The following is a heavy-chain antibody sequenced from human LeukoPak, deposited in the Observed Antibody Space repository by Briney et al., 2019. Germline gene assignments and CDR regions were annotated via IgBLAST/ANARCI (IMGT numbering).Heavy chain of an antibody. D-gene: IGHD2-21*02. J-gene: IGHJ4*02. CDR3: AGRTAATTRPFDY. Sequence: SETLSLTCSVSGVSIDSYHWSWIRQPPGKGLEWIGYFYYTGSTNYSPSFEGRVTISEDTSKNQISLRLTSVTTADTAVYYCAGRTAATTRPFDYWGQGTLVTVSS. CDR2: FYYTGST. V-gene: IGHV4-59*01. CDR1: GVSIDSYH.